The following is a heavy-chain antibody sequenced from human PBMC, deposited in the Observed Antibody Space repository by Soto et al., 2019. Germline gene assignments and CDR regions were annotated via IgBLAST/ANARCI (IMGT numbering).Heavy chain of an antibody. CDR3: ARDLPRNCSSTSCYHYSPCFDY. CDR2: ISSSSSTI. J-gene: IGHJ4*02. V-gene: IGHV3-48*01. CDR1: GFTFSSYS. Sequence: GGSLRLSCAASGFTFSSYSMNWVRQAPGKGLEWVSYISSSSSTIYYADSVKGRFTISRDNAKNSLYLQMNSLRAEDTAVYYCARDLPRNCSSTSCYHYSPCFDYWGQGTLVTVSS. D-gene: IGHD2-2*01.